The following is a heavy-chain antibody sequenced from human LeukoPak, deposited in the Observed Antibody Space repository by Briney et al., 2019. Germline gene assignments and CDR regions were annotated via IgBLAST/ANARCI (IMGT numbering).Heavy chain of an antibody. Sequence: GASVKVSCKVCGYTLTELSMHWVRQAPGKGLEWMGGFDPEDGETIYAQKFQGGVTMTEDTSTDTAYMELSSLRSEDTAVYYCATPTALIEVGATRNDAFDIWGQGTMVTVSS. CDR1: GYTLTELS. CDR2: FDPEDGET. V-gene: IGHV1-24*01. J-gene: IGHJ3*02. CDR3: ATPTALIEVGATRNDAFDI. D-gene: IGHD1-26*01.